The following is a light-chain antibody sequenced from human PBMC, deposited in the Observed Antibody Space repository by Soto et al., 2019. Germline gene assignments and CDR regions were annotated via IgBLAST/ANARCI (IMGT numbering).Light chain of an antibody. CDR3: QQYANSPQT. V-gene: IGKV3-20*01. Sequence: ELVLTQSPGTLSLSPGDRATLSCRASQTVSSSYLAWYQQKHGQAPRLLIHAASTRATGIPDRFSGSGSGTDFTLTISRLEPEDFAVYYCQQYANSPQTFGQGTKVDIK. J-gene: IGKJ1*01. CDR1: QTVSSSY. CDR2: AAS.